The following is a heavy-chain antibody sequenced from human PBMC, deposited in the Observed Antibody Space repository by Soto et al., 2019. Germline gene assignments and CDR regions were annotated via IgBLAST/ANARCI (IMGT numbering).Heavy chain of an antibody. Sequence: PGGSLRLSCAASGFTFDDYTLHWVRQAPGKGLEWVSLISWDGGSTYYADSVKGRFTISRDNSKNSLYLQMNSLRTEDTALYYYAKDIWVRRYYDSSGTFENWGQGALVTVSS. CDR2: ISWDGGST. J-gene: IGHJ4*02. CDR1: GFTFDDYT. V-gene: IGHV3-43*01. CDR3: AKDIWVRRYYDSSGTFEN. D-gene: IGHD3-22*01.